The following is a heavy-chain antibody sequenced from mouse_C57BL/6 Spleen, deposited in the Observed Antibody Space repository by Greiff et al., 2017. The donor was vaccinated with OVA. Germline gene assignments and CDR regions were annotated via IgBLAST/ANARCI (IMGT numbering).Heavy chain of an antibody. D-gene: IGHD1-3*01. CDR2: INPGSGGT. Sequence: VQLQQSGAELVRPGTSVKLSCKASGYAFTNYLIEWVKQRPGQGLEWIGVINPGSGGTNYNEKFKGKATLTADKSSSTAYMQLSSLTSEDSAVYFCARGTNHYFDYWGQGTTLTVSS. J-gene: IGHJ2*01. CDR3: ARGTNHYFDY. V-gene: IGHV1-54*01. CDR1: GYAFTNYL.